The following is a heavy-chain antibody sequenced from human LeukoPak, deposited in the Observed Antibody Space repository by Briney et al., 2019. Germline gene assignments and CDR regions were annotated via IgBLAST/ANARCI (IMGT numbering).Heavy chain of an antibody. D-gene: IGHD2-8*01. V-gene: IGHV3-33*01. Sequence: GGSLRLSCAASGFTLGNHGMHWVRQAPGKGLEWVAIIFSNGVNKYCADSMKGRFTISRDTSKNTLFLEMESLRTEDTAVYYCARHRGSVFEGYMDFWGKGTTVTVSS. CDR3: ARHRGSVFEGYMDF. J-gene: IGHJ6*03. CDR2: IFSNGVNK. CDR1: GFTLGNHG.